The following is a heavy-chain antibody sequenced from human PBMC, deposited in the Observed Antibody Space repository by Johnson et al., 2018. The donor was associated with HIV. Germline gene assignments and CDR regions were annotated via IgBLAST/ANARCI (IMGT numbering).Heavy chain of an antibody. V-gene: IGHV3-13*01. J-gene: IGHJ3*02. CDR1: GFTFSSYN. CDR3: ASGDVFDI. Sequence: VQLVESGGGVVQPGGSLRLSCAVSGFTFSSYNMHWVRQATGKGLEWVSAIGTAGDTYYPGSVKGRFTISRENAKNSLFLQMNSLRAEDTAVYYCASGDVFDIWGQGTMVTVS. CDR2: IGTAGDT.